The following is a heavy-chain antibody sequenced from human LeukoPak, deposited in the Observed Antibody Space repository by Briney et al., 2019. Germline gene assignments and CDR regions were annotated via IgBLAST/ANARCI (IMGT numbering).Heavy chain of an antibody. V-gene: IGHV3-30*04. Sequence: GGSLRLSCAASGFTFSSNAMHWVRQAPGKGLEWVAVISYDGSNKYYADSVKGRFTISRDNSKNTLYLQMNSLRAEDTAVYYCARDYYDISWGQGTLVTVSS. D-gene: IGHD3-9*01. CDR1: GFTFSSNA. CDR2: ISYDGSNK. CDR3: ARDYYDIS. J-gene: IGHJ5*02.